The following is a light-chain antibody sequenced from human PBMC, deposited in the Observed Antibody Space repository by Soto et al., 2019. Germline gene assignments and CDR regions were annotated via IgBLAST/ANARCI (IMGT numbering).Light chain of an antibody. V-gene: IGKV3-11*01. CDR2: DAS. J-gene: IGKJ4*01. Sequence: EIVLTQSPATLSLSPGERATLSCRASQSISSHLAWYQQIPGQAPKLLIYDASNRATGIPARFSGSGSGTDFTLTISSLEPEDFAVYYCQQRADWLAFGGGTTVEIK. CDR3: QQRADWLA. CDR1: QSISSH.